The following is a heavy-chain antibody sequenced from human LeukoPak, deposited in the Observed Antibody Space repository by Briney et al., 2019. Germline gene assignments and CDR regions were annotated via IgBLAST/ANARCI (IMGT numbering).Heavy chain of an antibody. V-gene: IGHV4-30-4*01. J-gene: IGHJ2*01. D-gene: IGHD3-16*01. CDR1: GGSISSGDYY. CDR2: IYYSGST. Sequence: SQTLCLTCTVSGGSISSGDYYWSWIRQPPGKGLEWIVYIYYSGSTYYNPSLKSRVTISVDTSKNQFSLKLSSVTAADTAVYYCASNWGPFWYFDLWGRGTLVTVSS. CDR3: ASNWGPFWYFDL.